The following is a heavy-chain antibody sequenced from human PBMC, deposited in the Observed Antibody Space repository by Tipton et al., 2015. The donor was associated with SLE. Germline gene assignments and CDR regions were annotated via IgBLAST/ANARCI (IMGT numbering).Heavy chain of an antibody. D-gene: IGHD5-12*01. CDR3: ARSIVATIKGYYFDY. Sequence: SLRLSCAASGFTFDDYAMHWVRQAPGKGLEWVSGISWNSGSIGYADSVKGRFTISRDNAKNSLYLQMNSLRAEDTAVYYCARSIVATIKGYYFDYWGQGTLVTVSS. J-gene: IGHJ4*02. V-gene: IGHV3-9*01. CDR2: ISWNSGSI. CDR1: GFTFDDYA.